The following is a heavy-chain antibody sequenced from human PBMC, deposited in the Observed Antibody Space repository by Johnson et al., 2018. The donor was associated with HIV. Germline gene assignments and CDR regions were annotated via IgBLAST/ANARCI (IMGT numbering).Heavy chain of an antibody. CDR1: GFTFSSHA. CDR3: ATVQTGTNAFDI. D-gene: IGHD1-1*01. V-gene: IGHV3-23*01. Sequence: VQVLESGGGVVQPGRSLRLSCAASGFTFSSHAMSWVRQAPGKGLEWVSAIRGSDGSTDYADSVKGRFTISRDNSKNTLYLKMNSLRAEDTAVYYCATVQTGTNAFDIWGQGTMVTVSS. CDR2: IRGSDGST. J-gene: IGHJ3*02.